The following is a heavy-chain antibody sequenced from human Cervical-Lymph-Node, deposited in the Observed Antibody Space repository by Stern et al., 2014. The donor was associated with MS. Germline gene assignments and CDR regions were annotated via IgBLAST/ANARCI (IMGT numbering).Heavy chain of an antibody. CDR3: AKLYCTSRSCFFDD. CDR2: IHYTGGT. J-gene: IGHJ4*02. D-gene: IGHD2-2*01. V-gene: IGHV4-31*03. Sequence: QVQLQESGPGLVKPSQTLSLTCTVSGGSISSGAFYWNWIRQRPGEGLEWIGYIHYTGGTYYSPSLKSRVSISLDASHHQFSLNLTSVTVADTAVYYCAKLYCTSRSCFFDDWGQGTPVTVSS. CDR1: GGSISSGAFY.